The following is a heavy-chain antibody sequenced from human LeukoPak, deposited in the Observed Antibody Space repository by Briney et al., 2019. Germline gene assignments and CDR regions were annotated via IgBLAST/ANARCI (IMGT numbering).Heavy chain of an antibody. CDR3: ARDLTSGLDV. CDR2: IYYSGST. Sequence: SETLSLTCTVSGGSLSSGDYYWSWIRQPPGTGLEWIGYIYYSGSTYYNPSLKSRVTISVDTSKNQFSLKLSSVTAADTAVYYCARDLTSGLDVWGKGTTVTVSS. D-gene: IGHD1-14*01. J-gene: IGHJ6*04. CDR1: GGSLSSGDYY. V-gene: IGHV4-30-4*01.